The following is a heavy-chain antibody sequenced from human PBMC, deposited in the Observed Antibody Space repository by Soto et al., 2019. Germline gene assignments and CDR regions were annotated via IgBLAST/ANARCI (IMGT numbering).Heavy chain of an antibody. CDR1: GFTFTSSA. CDR2: IVVGSGNT. CDR3: AAGSGGDYSLDY. J-gene: IGHJ4*02. V-gene: IGHV1-58*01. Sequence: QMPLVQSGPEVKKPGTSVKVSCKASGFTFTSSAVQWVRQVRGQRLEWIGWIVVGSGNTNYAQKFQERVTITRDMSTSTAYMELSSLRSEDTAVYYCAAGSGGDYSLDYWGQGTLVTVSS. D-gene: IGHD2-21*02.